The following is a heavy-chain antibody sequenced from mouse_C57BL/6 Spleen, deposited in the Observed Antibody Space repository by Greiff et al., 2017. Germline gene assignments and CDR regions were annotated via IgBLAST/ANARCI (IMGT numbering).Heavy chain of an antibody. D-gene: IGHD1-1*01. V-gene: IGHV1-59*01. Sequence: VQLQQPGAELVRPGTSVKLSCKASGYTFTSYWMHWVKQRPGQGLEWIGVIDPSDSYTNYNQKFKGKATLTVDTSSSTAYMQLSSLTSEDSAVYYCARYYGSSYDAMGCWGKRTSVTVAS. CDR1: GYTFTSYW. J-gene: IGHJ4*01. CDR2: IDPSDSYT. CDR3: ARYYGSSYDAMGC.